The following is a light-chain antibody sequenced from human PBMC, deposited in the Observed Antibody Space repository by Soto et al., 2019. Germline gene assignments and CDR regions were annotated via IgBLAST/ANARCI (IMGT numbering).Light chain of an antibody. CDR1: QSIRNY. J-gene: IGKJ1*01. Sequence: DIEMTQSPSSLSSSVGYRVTITCRASQSIRNYLNWYPQKPGRAPKILIYATSDLQSGVPSRFNGSGAGTDFALTIISLQPEDVQTDDCQQTYTNPQTFSQGTQV. CDR3: QQTYTNPQT. CDR2: ATS. V-gene: IGKV1-39*01.